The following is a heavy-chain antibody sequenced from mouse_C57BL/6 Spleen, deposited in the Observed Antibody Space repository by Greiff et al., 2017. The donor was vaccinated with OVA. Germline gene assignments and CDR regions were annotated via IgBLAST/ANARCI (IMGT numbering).Heavy chain of an antibody. CDR3: ARLYYEYDSFDY. CDR2: ISYDGSN. Sequence: EVKLVESGPGLVKPSQSLSLTCSVTGYSITSGYYWNWIRQFPGNKLEWMGYISYDGSNNYNPSLNNRISITRDTSKNQFFLKLNSVTTEDTATYYCARLYYEYDSFDYWGQGTTLTVSS. D-gene: IGHD2-4*01. V-gene: IGHV3-6*01. CDR1: GYSITSGYY. J-gene: IGHJ2*01.